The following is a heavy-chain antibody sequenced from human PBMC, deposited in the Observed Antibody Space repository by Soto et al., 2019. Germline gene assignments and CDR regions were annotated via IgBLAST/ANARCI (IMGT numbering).Heavy chain of an antibody. Sequence: TSETLSLTCTVSGGSISSYYLSWIRQPPGKGLEWIGYIHYSGSTNYNPSLKSRVTISVDTSKNQFSLKLNSVTAADTAVYYCARPHGGSSGWDNWFDPWGQGTLVTVSS. V-gene: IGHV4-59*01. CDR3: ARPHGGSSGWDNWFDP. CDR2: IHYSGST. CDR1: GGSISSYY. J-gene: IGHJ5*02. D-gene: IGHD6-25*01.